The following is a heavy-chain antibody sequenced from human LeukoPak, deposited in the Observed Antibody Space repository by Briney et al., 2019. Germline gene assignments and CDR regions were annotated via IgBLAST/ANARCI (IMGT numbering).Heavy chain of an antibody. CDR3: AREGAAAGLYYYYYMDV. CDR1: GYSISSGYY. Sequence: SETLSLTCTVSGYSISSGYYWGWIRQPPGKGLEWIGRIYHSGSTYYNPSLKSRVTISLDTSKNQFSLNLSSVTAADTAVYYCAREGAAAGLYYYYYMDVGGKGTTVTVSS. CDR2: IYHSGST. V-gene: IGHV4-38-2*02. J-gene: IGHJ6*03. D-gene: IGHD6-13*01.